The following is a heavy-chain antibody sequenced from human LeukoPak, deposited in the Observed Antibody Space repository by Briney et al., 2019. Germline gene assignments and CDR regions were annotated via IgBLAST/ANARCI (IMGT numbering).Heavy chain of an antibody. Sequence: SETLSLTCAVYGGSFSGYYWSWIRQPPGKGLEWIGEINHSGSTNYNPSLKSRVTISVDTSKNQFSLKLSSVTAADTAVYYCARRGVRYFDWLPPARGNWFDPWGQGTLVTVSS. CDR1: GGSFSGYY. CDR3: ARRGVRYFDWLPPARGNWFDP. CDR2: INHSGST. V-gene: IGHV4-34*01. D-gene: IGHD3-9*01. J-gene: IGHJ5*02.